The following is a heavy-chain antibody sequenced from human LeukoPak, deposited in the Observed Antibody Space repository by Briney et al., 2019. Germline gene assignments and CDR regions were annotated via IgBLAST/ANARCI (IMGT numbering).Heavy chain of an antibody. V-gene: IGHV4-39*07. J-gene: IGHJ4*02. Sequence: SETLSLTCTVSGGSISSSFYYWGWIRQPPGKGLEWIGSIYHSGSTYYNPSLKSRVTISVDTSKNQFSLKLSSVTAADTAVYYCARGMLLYYFDYWGQGTLVTVSS. CDR1: GGSISSSFYY. D-gene: IGHD2-15*01. CDR2: IYHSGST. CDR3: ARGMLLYYFDY.